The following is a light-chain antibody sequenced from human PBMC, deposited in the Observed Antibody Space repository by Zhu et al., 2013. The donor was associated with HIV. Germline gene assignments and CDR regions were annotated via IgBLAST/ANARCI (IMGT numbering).Light chain of an antibody. V-gene: IGKV1-9*01. Sequence: DIQLTQSPSFMSASVGDRVTITCRASDDVGNYLAWYQQKPGKAPKLLIHSASTLQSGVPSRFRGSGSGTDFTLTISGLQPEDFATYCCQQTNSYPRTFGRGTNGGDQT. CDR1: DDVGNY. CDR3: QQTNSYPRT. J-gene: IGKJ4*01. CDR2: SAS.